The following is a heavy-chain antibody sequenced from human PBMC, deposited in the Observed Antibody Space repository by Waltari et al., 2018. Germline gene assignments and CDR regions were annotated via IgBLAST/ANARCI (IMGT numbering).Heavy chain of an antibody. Sequence: QVQLQESGPGLVKPSQTLSLTCTVSGGSISSGSYYWSWIRQPAGKGLEWIGRIYTSGSTNYNPSLKSRVTISVDTSKNQFSLKLSSVTAADTAMYYCARRHCSSTSCYGFDPWGQGTLVTVSS. J-gene: IGHJ5*02. V-gene: IGHV4-61*02. CDR3: ARRHCSSTSCYGFDP. D-gene: IGHD2-2*01. CDR2: IYTSGST. CDR1: GGSISSGSYY.